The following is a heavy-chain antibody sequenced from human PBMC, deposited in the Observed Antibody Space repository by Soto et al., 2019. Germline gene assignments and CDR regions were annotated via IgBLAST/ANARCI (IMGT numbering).Heavy chain of an antibody. CDR3: AEDGIRDTVPVSAFLLNRSSDL. Sequence: PGGSLRLSCAASAISFNHYGVNWVRQAPGKGLEWVSTVTVTGGSTYYADSVKGRFPISRDRSNYTVSLLLNSLRVEDTAFFFQAEDGIRDTVPVSAFLLNRSSDL. D-gene: IGHD4-17*01. V-gene: IGHV3-23*01. CDR1: AISFNHYG. CDR2: VTVTGGST. J-gene: IGHJ2*01.